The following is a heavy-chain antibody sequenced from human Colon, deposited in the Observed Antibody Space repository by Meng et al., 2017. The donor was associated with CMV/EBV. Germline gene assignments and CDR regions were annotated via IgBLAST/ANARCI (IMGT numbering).Heavy chain of an antibody. V-gene: IGHV3-7*03. J-gene: IGHJ6*02. CDR3: AAITAAAVTLYGMDV. CDR1: GFTFSSYW. CDR2: IKQDGSEK. D-gene: IGHD6-13*01. Sequence: GGSLRLSCAASGFTFSSYWMSWVRQAPGKGLEWVANIKQDGSEKYYVDSVKGRFTISRDNAKNSLYLQMNSLKTEDTAVYYCAAITAAAVTLYGMDVWGLGTTVTVSS.